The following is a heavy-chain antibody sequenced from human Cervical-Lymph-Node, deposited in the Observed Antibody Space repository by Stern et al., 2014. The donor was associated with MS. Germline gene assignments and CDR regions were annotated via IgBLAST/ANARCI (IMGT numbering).Heavy chain of an antibody. J-gene: IGHJ4*02. CDR1: GGTFSNYG. V-gene: IGHV1-69*01. Sequence: QLVQSGAEVKKPGSSVKVSCKASGGTFSNYGISWVRQAPGPRLVWMGGSIPIFGTANYAQKFQGRVTITADESTSTAYMELSSLRSEDTAVYYCAREFNYDTSGYYFYYWGQGTLVTVSS. CDR3: AREFNYDTSGYYFYY. CDR2: SIPIFGTA. D-gene: IGHD3-22*01.